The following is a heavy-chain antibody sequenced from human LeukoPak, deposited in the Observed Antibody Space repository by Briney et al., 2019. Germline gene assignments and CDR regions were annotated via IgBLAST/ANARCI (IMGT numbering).Heavy chain of an antibody. D-gene: IGHD2-15*01. J-gene: IGHJ4*02. V-gene: IGHV4-34*01. CDR2: INHNGNT. CDR3: ARLGYCSGGSCHHDY. Sequence: SETLSLTCAVYGGSFSGYYWSWIRQPPGTGLEWIATINHNGNTYYNPFLKSRVTISVDRSRNQFSLKLTSVTAADTAVYYCARLGYCSGGSCHHDYWGQGTLVTVS. CDR1: GGSFSGYY.